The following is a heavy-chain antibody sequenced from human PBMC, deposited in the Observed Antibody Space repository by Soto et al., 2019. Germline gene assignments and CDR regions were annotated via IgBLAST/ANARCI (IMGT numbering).Heavy chain of an antibody. V-gene: IGHV3-48*01. CDR2: ISSSSSTI. CDR3: ARVVPTYYDFWSGSSPDY. D-gene: IGHD3-3*01. CDR1: GFTFSSYS. Sequence: GGSLRFSCAASGFTFSSYSMNWVRQAPGKGLEWVSYISSSSSTIYYADSVKGRFTISRDNAKNSLYLQMNSLRAEDTAVYYCARVVPTYYDFWSGSSPDYWGQGTLVTVSS. J-gene: IGHJ4*02.